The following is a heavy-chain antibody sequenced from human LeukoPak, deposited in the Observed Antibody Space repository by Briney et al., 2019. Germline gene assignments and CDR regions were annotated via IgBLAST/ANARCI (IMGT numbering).Heavy chain of an antibody. D-gene: IGHD3-3*01. CDR3: ARADFIDAGPYVIAP. Sequence: ASVTVSCTTSGYTFTDYYIHWVRQAPGQGLEWMGWINTKTGRTSFARTFQGRVTLTRDPSITTVYMDMVWLTSDDTAIYFCARADFIDAGPYVIAPWGQGTLVTVSS. J-gene: IGHJ5*02. CDR2: INTKTGRT. V-gene: IGHV1-2*02. CDR1: GYTFTDYY.